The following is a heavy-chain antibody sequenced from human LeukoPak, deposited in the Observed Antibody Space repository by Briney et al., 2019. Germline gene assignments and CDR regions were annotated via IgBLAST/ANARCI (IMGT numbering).Heavy chain of an antibody. CDR1: GFTFSSYS. D-gene: IGHD6-13*01. CDR3: ARGSRSRTAAAGDGMDV. V-gene: IGHV3-21*01. CDR2: ISSSSSYI. J-gene: IGHJ6*02. Sequence: RSGGSLRLSCAASGFTFSSYSMNWVRQAPGKGLEWVSSISSSSSYIYYADSVEGRFTISRDNAKNSLYLQMNSLRAEDTAVYYCARGSRSRTAAAGDGMDVWGQGTTVTVSS.